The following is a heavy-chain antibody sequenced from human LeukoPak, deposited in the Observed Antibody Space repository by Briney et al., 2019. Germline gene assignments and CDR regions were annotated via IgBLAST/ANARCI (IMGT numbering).Heavy chain of an antibody. CDR2: IYYSGHT. CDR1: VGTIRGWGLY. D-gene: IGHD1-26*01. J-gene: IGHJ6*03. V-gene: IGHV4-39*07. Sequence: SETLSQTCSVSVGTIRGWGLYWRWIRQPPGEGLEWIGCIYYSGHTHYNPSVNSRVTISVYTSKNQFSLRLKSVTAADSAVYFYARAGRGSRWEQLFGAKYLFYMGVGGKGTTVTVSS. CDR3: ARAGRGSRWEQLFGAKYLFYMGV.